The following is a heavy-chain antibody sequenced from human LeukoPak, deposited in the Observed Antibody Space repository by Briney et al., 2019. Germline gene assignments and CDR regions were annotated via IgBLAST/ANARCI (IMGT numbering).Heavy chain of an antibody. CDR1: GGSISSYY. CDR2: IYYSGST. CDR3: ARDPFPLYSSSWYGGDAFDI. D-gene: IGHD6-13*01. Sequence: SETLSLTCTVSGGSISSYYWSWIRQPPGKGLEWIGYIYYSGSTNYNPSLKSRVTISVDTSKNQFSLKLSSVTAADTAVYYCARDPFPLYSSSWYGGDAFDIWGQGTMVIVSS. V-gene: IGHV4-59*01. J-gene: IGHJ3*02.